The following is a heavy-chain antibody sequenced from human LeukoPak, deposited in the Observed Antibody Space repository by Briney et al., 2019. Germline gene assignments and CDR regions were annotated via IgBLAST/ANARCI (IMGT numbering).Heavy chain of an antibody. D-gene: IGHD3-10*01. V-gene: IGHV4-39*07. J-gene: IGHJ1*01. Sequence: SETLSLTCTVSGGSISSYYWGWIRQPPGKGLEWIGSIYYSGSTYYNPSLKSRVTISVDTSKNQFSLKLSSVTAADTAVYYCARSDATMAGLRYFQHWGQGTLVTVSS. CDR3: ARSDATMAGLRYFQH. CDR1: GGSISSYY. CDR2: IYYSGST.